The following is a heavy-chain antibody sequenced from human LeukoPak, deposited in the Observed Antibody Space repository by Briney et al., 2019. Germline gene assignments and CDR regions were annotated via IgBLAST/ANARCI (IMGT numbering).Heavy chain of an antibody. D-gene: IGHD3-10*01. J-gene: IGHJ4*02. CDR2: IYYSGST. CDR1: GYSISNGYY. V-gene: IGHV4-38-2*02. CDR3: ARVPIVYGSGSGKYYFDS. Sequence: SETLSLTCTVSGYSISNGYYWGWIRQPPGKGLEWIGSIYYSGSTYYNPSLKSRVTISVDTSKNQFSLKLSSVTAADTAVYYCARVPIVYGSGSGKYYFDSWGQGTLVTVSS.